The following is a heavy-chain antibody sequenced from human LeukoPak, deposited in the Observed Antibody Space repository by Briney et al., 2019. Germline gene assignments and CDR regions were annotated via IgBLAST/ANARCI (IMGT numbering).Heavy chain of an antibody. Sequence: ASVKVSCKASGGTFSSYAISWVRQATGQGLEWMGWMNPNSGNTGYAQKFQGRVTITRNTSISTAYMELSSLRSEDTAVYYCARVRRYCSGGSCSYYFDYWGQGTLVTVSS. CDR3: ARVRRYCSGGSCSYYFDY. CDR2: MNPNSGNT. J-gene: IGHJ4*02. D-gene: IGHD2-15*01. CDR1: GGTFSSYA. V-gene: IGHV1-8*03.